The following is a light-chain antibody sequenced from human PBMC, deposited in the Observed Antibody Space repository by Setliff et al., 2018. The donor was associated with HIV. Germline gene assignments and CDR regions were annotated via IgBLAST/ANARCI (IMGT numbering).Light chain of an antibody. J-gene: IGLJ1*01. CDR3: CSYAGSYTSLYV. CDR1: SSDVGGYNY. V-gene: IGLV2-11*01. Sequence: SALTQPRSVFGSPGQSVTISCTGTSSDVGGYNYVSWYQHLPGKAPKLMIYDVTKRPSGVPDRFSGSKSGNTASLTISGLQSEDEADYYCCSYAGSYTSLYVFGTGTKGTV. CDR2: DVT.